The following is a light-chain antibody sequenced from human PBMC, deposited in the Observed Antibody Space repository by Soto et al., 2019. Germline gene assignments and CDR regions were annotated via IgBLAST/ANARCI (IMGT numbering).Light chain of an antibody. J-gene: IGLJ3*02. CDR3: SSCTHNPSPQGV. CDR1: SSDVGGYNY. CDR2: DVT. V-gene: IGLV2-14*03. Sequence: QSALTQPTSVSGSPGQSITIPCTGTSSDVGGYNYVSWYQQYPGKAPKLVIFDVTNRPSGVSHRFSGAKSGNTASLTISGLQTEDEGTYYCSSCTHNPSPQGVFGGGTKLTVL.